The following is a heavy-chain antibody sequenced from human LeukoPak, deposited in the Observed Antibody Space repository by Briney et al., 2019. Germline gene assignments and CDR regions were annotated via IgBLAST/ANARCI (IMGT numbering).Heavy chain of an antibody. D-gene: IGHD3-10*01. CDR2: IEPDGSEK. J-gene: IGHJ4*02. CDR3: ARDYYYGSGSYLK. CDR1: GFTFTNYW. V-gene: IGHV3-7*01. Sequence: GGSLRLSCAASGFTFTNYWMSWVRQAPGKGLEWVANIEPDGSEKYYVDSVKGRFTISRDNAKNSLYLQMNSLRAEDTAVYYCARDYYYGSGSYLKWGQGTLVTVSS.